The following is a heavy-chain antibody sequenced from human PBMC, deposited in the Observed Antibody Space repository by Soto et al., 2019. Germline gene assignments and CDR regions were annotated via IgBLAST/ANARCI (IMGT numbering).Heavy chain of an antibody. V-gene: IGHV3-23*01. Sequence: QFLESGGGLVQPGGSLRVHCVASGFTFGDYAMSWVRQAPGKGLEWVSSIGGTGSDTYYAASVKGRFTISRDNSKSTLYLQMNNLRVDDTAIYYCAKDAVHYNGKWDWFDTWGQGTLVTVSS. CDR1: GFTFGDYA. CDR3: AKDAVHYNGKWDWFDT. J-gene: IGHJ5*02. CDR2: IGGTGSDT. D-gene: IGHD1-20*01.